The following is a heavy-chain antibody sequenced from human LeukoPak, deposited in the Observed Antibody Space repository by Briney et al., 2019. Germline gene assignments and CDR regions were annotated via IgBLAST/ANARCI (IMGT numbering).Heavy chain of an antibody. Sequence: GGSLRLSCAASGFTVSSNYMSWVRQAPGKGLEWVSSISGGSTYTFYADSVMGRFTISRDNAKNSLYLHMSSLRAEDTAVYYCARVRDLYRDYWGQGILVTVSS. D-gene: IGHD5-12*01. CDR3: ARVRDLYRDY. CDR2: ISGGSTYT. V-gene: IGHV3-21*01. J-gene: IGHJ4*02. CDR1: GFTVSSNY.